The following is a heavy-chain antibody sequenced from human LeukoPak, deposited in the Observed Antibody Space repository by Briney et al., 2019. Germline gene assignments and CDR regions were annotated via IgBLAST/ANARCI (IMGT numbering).Heavy chain of an antibody. D-gene: IGHD3-22*01. J-gene: IGHJ4*02. CDR1: GGSVSSGSYY. Sequence: SETLSLTCTVSGGSVSSGSYYWSWIRQPPGKGLEWIGYIYYSGSTNYNPSLKSRVTISVDTSKNQFSLKLSSVTAADTAVYYCARDLYDSSGYYSGPDCWGQGTLVTVS. CDR2: IYYSGST. V-gene: IGHV4-61*01. CDR3: ARDLYDSSGYYSGPDC.